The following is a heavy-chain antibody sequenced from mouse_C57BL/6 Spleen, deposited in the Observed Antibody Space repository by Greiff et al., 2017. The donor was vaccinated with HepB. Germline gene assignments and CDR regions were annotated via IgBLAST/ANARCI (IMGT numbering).Heavy chain of an antibody. CDR2: INPETGGT. D-gene: IGHD2-5*01. J-gene: IGHJ2*01. V-gene: IGHV1-15*01. CDR1: GYTFTDYE. CDR3: TRESYYSNFFDY. Sequence: QVQLKQSGAELVRPGASVTLSCKASGYTFTDYEMHWVKQTPVHGLEWIGAINPETGGTAYNQKFKGKAILTADKSSSTAYMELRSLTSEDSAVYYCTRESYYSNFFDYWGQGTTLTVSS.